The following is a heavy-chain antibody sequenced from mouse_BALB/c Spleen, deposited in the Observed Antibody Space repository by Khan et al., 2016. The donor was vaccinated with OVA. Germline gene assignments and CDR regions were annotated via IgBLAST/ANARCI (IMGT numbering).Heavy chain of an antibody. CDR2: INPTTGST. V-gene: IGHV1-7*01. Sequence: VQLQESGAELAKPGASVKMSCKASGYTFTSYWMHWVKQRPGQGLEWIGFINPTTGSTEYNQKFKDKATLTADKSSSTAYMQLSSLTSEDSAVYYCARAPTMITQFSYWGQGTLVTVSA. D-gene: IGHD2-4*01. J-gene: IGHJ3*01. CDR3: ARAPTMITQFSY. CDR1: GYTFTSYW.